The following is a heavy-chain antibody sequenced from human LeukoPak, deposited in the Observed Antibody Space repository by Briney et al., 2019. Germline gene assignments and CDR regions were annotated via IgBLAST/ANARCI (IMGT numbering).Heavy chain of an antibody. Sequence: GGSLRLSCAASGFTFSSYAMSWVRQAPGKGLEWVSAISGSGGSTYYADSVKGRFTISRDNSKNTLYLQMNSLRAEDMAVYYCARETTPGGHYYDSSGYYVEYFQHWGQGTLVTVSS. D-gene: IGHD3-22*01. V-gene: IGHV3-23*01. CDR1: GFTFSSYA. CDR3: ARETTPGGHYYDSSGYYVEYFQH. CDR2: ISGSGGST. J-gene: IGHJ1*01.